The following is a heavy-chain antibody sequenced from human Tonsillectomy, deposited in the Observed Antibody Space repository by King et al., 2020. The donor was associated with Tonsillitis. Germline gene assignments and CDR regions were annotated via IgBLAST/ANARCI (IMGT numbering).Heavy chain of an antibody. V-gene: IGHV5-51*03. D-gene: IGHD6-13*01. Sequence: VQLVESGAEVKKPGESLRISCQGSGYSFSSFWVAWGRQMPGKGLEWMGIIFPGDSDTRYSPSFQGQVTISADKSISTAYLQWSSLKASDTAMYYCATGYSTTYYDYWGQGTLVTVSS. CDR3: ATGYSTTYYDY. CDR2: IFPGDSDT. J-gene: IGHJ4*02. CDR1: GYSFSSFW.